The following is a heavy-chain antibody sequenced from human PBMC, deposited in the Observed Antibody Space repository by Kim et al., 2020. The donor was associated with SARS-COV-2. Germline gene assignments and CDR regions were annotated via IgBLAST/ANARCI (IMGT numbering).Heavy chain of an antibody. Sequence: GGSLRLSCAASGFTFDDYAMHWVRQAPGKGLEWVSGISWNSGSIGYADSVKGRFTISRDNAKNSLYLQMNSLRAEDTALYYCAKSLDYYDSSGYYYFDY. D-gene: IGHD3-22*01. V-gene: IGHV3-9*01. CDR2: ISWNSGSI. CDR1: GFTFDDYA. J-gene: IGHJ4*01. CDR3: AKSLDYYDSSGYYYFDY.